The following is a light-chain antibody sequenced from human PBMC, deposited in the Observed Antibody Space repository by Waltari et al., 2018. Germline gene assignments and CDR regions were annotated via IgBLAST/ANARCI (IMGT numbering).Light chain of an antibody. CDR2: EVS. V-gene: IGLV2-14*01. CDR1: DRYVGAYDF. J-gene: IGLJ1*01. Sequence: QSALTQPASVSGSPGQSITISCSGTDRYVGAYDFVYWYQQHPGKAPHLIIYEVSNRPSGISNRFSASKSGNTASLTISGLQAEDEANYYCSSYTTSSAPGVFGTGTRVTVL. CDR3: SSYTTSSAPGV.